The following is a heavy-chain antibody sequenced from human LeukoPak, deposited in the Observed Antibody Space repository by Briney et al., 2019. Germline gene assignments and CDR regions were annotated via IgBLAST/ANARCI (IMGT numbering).Heavy chain of an antibody. J-gene: IGHJ4*02. CDR2: INHSGST. Sequence: KASETLSLTCAVYGGSFSGYYWSWIRQPPGKGLEWIGEINHSGSTNYNPSLKSRVTISLDTSKNQFSLNLNSVTAADTAVYYCARVLSGSNFDYWGQGTLVTVSS. V-gene: IGHV4-34*01. D-gene: IGHD5-12*01. CDR1: GGSFSGYY. CDR3: ARVLSGSNFDY.